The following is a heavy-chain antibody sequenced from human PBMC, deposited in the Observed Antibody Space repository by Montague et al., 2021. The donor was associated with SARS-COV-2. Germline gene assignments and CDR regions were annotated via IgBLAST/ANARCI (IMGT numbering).Heavy chain of an antibody. CDR3: ARGQVTISGVLIFIPAAGHLDG. J-gene: IGHJ3*01. CDR2: IYYTGGT. CDR1: GGSISPYY. V-gene: IGHV4-59*13. Sequence: SETLSLTCTVSGGSISPYYWNWIRQPPGKGLEWIGYIYYTGGTKYNPSLKSRVSMSVDTSKNQFSLRLTSVGAADTGVYYCARGQVTISGVLIFIPAAGHLDGWGQGTSVTVSS. D-gene: IGHD3-3*01.